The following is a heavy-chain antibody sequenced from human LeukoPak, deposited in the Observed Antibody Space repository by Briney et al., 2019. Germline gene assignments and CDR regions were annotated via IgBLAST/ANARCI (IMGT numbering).Heavy chain of an antibody. J-gene: IGHJ4*02. D-gene: IGHD3-22*01. CDR1: GYSIRTDYY. V-gene: IGHV4-34*01. CDR2: INHSGST. CDR3: ARQGYYDSSGKGDY. Sequence: SETLSLTCTVSGYSIRTDYYWGWIRQPPGKGLEWIGEINHSGSTNYNPSLKSRVTISVDTSKNQFSLRLSSVTAADTAVYYCARQGYYDSSGKGDYWGQGTLVTVSS.